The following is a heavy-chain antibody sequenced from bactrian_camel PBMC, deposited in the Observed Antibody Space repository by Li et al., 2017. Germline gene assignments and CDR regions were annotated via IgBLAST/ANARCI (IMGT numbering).Heavy chain of an antibody. J-gene: IGHJ4*01. CDR3: AASVNARYCSGPYLVRAQEAGTAY. Sequence: DVQLVESGGGSVQAGGSLRLSCSYTRRPNYVTWFRQGPGNGREGVAGIDESGTSSYFDSAKGRFTISRHISNNTLSLQMNNLNSEDTAMYYCAASVNARYCSGPYLVRAQEAGTAYRGQGTQVTVS. CDR2: IDESGTS. D-gene: IGHD2*01. V-gene: IGHV3S42*01. CDR1: YTRRPNY.